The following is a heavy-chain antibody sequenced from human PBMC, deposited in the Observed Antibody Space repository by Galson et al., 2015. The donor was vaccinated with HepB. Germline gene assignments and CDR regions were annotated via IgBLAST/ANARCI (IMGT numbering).Heavy chain of an antibody. D-gene: IGHD3-10*01. CDR3: ARAGEYYYGSGRSRLLDY. CDR1: GFTFSSYG. CDR2: IWYDGSNK. V-gene: IGHV3-33*01. J-gene: IGHJ4*02. Sequence: SLRLSCAAPGFTFSSYGMHWVRQAPGKGLEWVAVIWYDGSNKYYADSVKGRFTISRDNSKNTLYLQMNSLRAEDTAVYYCARAGEYYYGSGRSRLLDYWGQGTLVTVSS.